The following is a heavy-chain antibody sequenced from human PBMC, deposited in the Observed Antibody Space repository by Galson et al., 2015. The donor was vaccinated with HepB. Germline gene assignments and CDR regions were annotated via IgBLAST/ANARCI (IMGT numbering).Heavy chain of an antibody. Sequence: SLRLSCAASGFTFSSYAMSWVRQAPGKGLEWVSAISGSGGSTYYADSVKGRFTISRDNSKNTLYLQMNSLRAEDTAVYYCAKDTGYSSGWYYFDYWGQGTLVTVSS. V-gene: IGHV3-23*01. CDR1: GFTFSSYA. J-gene: IGHJ4*02. CDR3: AKDTGYSSGWYYFDY. CDR2: ISGSGGST. D-gene: IGHD6-19*01.